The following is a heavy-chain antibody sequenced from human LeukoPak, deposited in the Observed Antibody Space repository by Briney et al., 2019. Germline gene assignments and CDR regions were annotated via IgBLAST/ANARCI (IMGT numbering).Heavy chain of an antibody. V-gene: IGHV4-61*01. Sequence: PSQTLSLTCTVSGGSISSGSYYWSWIRQPPGKGLEWIGYIHYSGSTNYNPSLKSRVTISVDTSKNQFSLKLSSVTAADTAVYYCARQGPGSYYAFDIWGQGTMVTVSS. J-gene: IGHJ3*02. D-gene: IGHD3-10*01. CDR2: IHYSGST. CDR3: ARQGPGSYYAFDI. CDR1: GGSISSGSYY.